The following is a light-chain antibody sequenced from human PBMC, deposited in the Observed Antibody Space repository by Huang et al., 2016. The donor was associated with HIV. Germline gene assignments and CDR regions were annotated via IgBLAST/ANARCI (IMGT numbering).Light chain of an antibody. CDR2: GAS. V-gene: IGKV1-39*01. J-gene: IGKJ2*02. CDR1: QSVTKY. Sequence: DIQMTQSPSSLSASVGDRVIITCRASQSVTKYLNWYQHIPGKAPKLLIDGASTLQGGVSSRFSGSGSGTEFTLSISSLQPEDAATYYCQQSYRLPRTFGQGTSLEI. CDR3: QQSYRLPRT.